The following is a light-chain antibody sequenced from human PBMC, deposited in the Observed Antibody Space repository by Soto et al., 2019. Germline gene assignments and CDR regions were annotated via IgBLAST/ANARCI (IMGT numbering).Light chain of an antibody. J-gene: IGKJ2*01. CDR1: QSVSSTY. CDR2: GAS. CDR3: QQYGRSPPFT. Sequence: EIVLTQSPGTLSLSPGERATLSCRASQSVSSTYIAWYQQNPGQAPRLLIYGASNRATGITDRFSGSGSGTVFTLTISRLEPEDFAVYFCQQYGRSPPFTFGQGTKVEIK. V-gene: IGKV3-20*01.